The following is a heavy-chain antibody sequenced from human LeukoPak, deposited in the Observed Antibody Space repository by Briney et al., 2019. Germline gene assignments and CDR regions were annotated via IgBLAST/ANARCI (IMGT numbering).Heavy chain of an antibody. Sequence: SETLSLTCAVYGGSFSGYYWSWIRQPPGKGLEWIGEINHSGSTNYNPSLKSRVTISVDTSKNQFSLKLSSVTAADTAVYYCARQSRRMGYDFWSGYFPTFDPWGQGTLVTVSS. CDR1: GGSFSGYY. CDR3: ARQSRRMGYDFWSGYFPTFDP. V-gene: IGHV4-34*01. D-gene: IGHD3-3*01. CDR2: INHSGST. J-gene: IGHJ5*02.